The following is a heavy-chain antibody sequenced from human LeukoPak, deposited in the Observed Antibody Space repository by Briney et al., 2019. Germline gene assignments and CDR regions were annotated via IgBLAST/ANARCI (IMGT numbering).Heavy chain of an antibody. D-gene: IGHD2-2*01. J-gene: IGHJ5*02. V-gene: IGHV4-4*07. CDR1: GASISSHY. CDR2: IYNTGSA. CDR3: ARGGYCVGSTSCQHKPSNWFDP. Sequence: SETLSLTCNVSGASISSHYWNWIRQPAGKGLEWIGRIYNTGSANYNPSLKSRVIMSLDTSRNQISLKLTSVTAADTAVYYCARGGYCVGSTSCQHKPSNWFDPWGQGTLVTVSS.